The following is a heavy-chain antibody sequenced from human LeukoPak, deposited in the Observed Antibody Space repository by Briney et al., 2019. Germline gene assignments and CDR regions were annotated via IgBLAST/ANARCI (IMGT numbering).Heavy chain of an antibody. J-gene: IGHJ4*02. D-gene: IGHD3-22*01. CDR3: ARDVYDSSGYYIS. CDR2: IIPILGIA. Sequence: EASVKVSCKASGGTFSSYAISWVRQAPGQGLEWMGRIIPILGIANYAQKFQGRVTITADKSTSTAYMELSSLRSEDTAVYYCARDVYDSSGYYISWGQGTLVTVSS. V-gene: IGHV1-69*04. CDR1: GGTFSSYA.